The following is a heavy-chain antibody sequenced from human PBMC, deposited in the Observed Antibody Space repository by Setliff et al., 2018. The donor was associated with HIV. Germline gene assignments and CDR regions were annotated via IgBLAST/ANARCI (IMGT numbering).Heavy chain of an antibody. D-gene: IGHD7-27*01. CDR1: GFTFSTYS. J-gene: IGHJ4*02. V-gene: IGHV3-23*01. CDR3: AKDRWGGKPYYFDY. CDR2: ISGSGGST. Sequence: GGSLRLSCAASGFTFSTYSMNWVRQAPGKGLEWVSTISGSGGSTYYADSVKGRFTISRDNSKNTLYLQMNSLRAEDTAVYYCAKDRWGGKPYYFDYWGQGTLVTVSS.